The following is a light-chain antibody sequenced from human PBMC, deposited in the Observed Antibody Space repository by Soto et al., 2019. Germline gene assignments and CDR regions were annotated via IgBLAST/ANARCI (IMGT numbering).Light chain of an antibody. CDR2: DAS. J-gene: IGKJ2*01. Sequence: EIVFTQSPATLSLSPGERATLSCRASQSVSSYLAWYQQKPGQAPRLLIYDASNRATGIPARFSGSGSGTDFTLTISSLEPEDFAVYYCQQRSNWPSTFGQGTKVDIK. CDR3: QQRSNWPST. V-gene: IGKV3-11*01. CDR1: QSVSSY.